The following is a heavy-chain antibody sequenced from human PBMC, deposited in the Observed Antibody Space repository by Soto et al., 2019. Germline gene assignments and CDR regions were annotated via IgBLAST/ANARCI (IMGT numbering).Heavy chain of an antibody. V-gene: IGHV3-7*05. CDR2: IKQDGSEK. J-gene: IGHJ4*02. CDR1: GFTFSSYW. D-gene: IGHD2-21*02. Sequence: GESLRPSCAASGFTFSSYWMSWVHQPPGKGLEWVANIKQDGSEKYYVDSVKGRFTISRDNAKNSLYLQMNSLRAEDTAVYYCARDKLAVVTAMEYYFDYWGQGTLVTVS. CDR3: ARDKLAVVTAMEYYFDY.